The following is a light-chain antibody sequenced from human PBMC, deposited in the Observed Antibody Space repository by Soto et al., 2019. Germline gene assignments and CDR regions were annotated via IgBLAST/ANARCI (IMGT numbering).Light chain of an antibody. CDR3: QEYIHWPPGM. Sequence: EIVVTQSPATLSASPGERFTLSCRASQFVSRRLAWYQQRLGQVPRLLIYDTSTRAPGISARFSGSGSWTEFNLTISSLQSEDFAVYYCQEYIHWPPGMFGPGTTVDIK. CDR1: QFVSRR. CDR2: DTS. J-gene: IGKJ1*01. V-gene: IGKV3-15*01.